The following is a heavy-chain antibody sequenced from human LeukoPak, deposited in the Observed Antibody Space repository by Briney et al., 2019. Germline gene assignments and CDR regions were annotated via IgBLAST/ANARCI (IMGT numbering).Heavy chain of an antibody. D-gene: IGHD4-17*01. CDR3: AREAWVSGDSKYRYYGIDV. Sequence: SETLSLTCTVSGASISSYYWSWIRQPPGKGLEWIGYIDYSGSTNYTPSLKSRVTISVDTSKNQFSPKLSSVTAADTALYYCAREAWVSGDSKYRYYGIDVWGQGTTVTVSS. CDR1: GASISSYY. V-gene: IGHV4-59*01. J-gene: IGHJ6*02. CDR2: IDYSGST.